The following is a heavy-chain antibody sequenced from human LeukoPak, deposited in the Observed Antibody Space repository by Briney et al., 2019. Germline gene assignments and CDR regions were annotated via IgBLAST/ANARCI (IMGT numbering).Heavy chain of an antibody. CDR3: ARVQFGNWFDP. CDR1: GFTFSSYS. Sequence: GGSLRLSCAASGFTFSSYSMNWVRQAPGKGLEWVSYISSSSSTIYYADSVKGRFTISRDNAKNSLYLQMNSLRAEDTAVYYCARVQFGNWFDPWGQGTLVTVSS. CDR2: ISSSSSTI. V-gene: IGHV3-48*01. D-gene: IGHD5-24*01. J-gene: IGHJ5*02.